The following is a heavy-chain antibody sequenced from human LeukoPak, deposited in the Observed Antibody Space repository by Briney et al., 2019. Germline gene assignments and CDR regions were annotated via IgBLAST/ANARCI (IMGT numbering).Heavy chain of an antibody. CDR1: GGSISXYY. Sequence: ETLSLTCTVSGGSISXYYWSWIRQPPGKGLEWIGEINHSGSTNYNPSLKSRVTISVDTSKNQFSLKLSSVTAADTAVYYCARGRRIVVVPAAPRFGMDVWGQGTTVTVSS. J-gene: IGHJ6*02. CDR3: ARGRRIVVVPAAPRFGMDV. D-gene: IGHD2-2*01. CDR2: INHSGST. V-gene: IGHV4-34*01.